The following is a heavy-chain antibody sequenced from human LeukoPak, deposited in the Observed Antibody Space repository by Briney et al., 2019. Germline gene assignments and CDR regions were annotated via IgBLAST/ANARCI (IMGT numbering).Heavy chain of an antibody. J-gene: IGHJ4*02. CDR1: GYTFTSYG. D-gene: IGHD3-10*01. Sequence: ASVKVSCKASGYTFTSYGISWVRQAPGQGLEWMGWISAYNGNTNYAQKLQGRVTMTTDTSTSTAYMELRSLRSDDTAVYYCAREITMVRGVPLYYFDYWGQGTLATVSS. V-gene: IGHV1-18*04. CDR2: ISAYNGNT. CDR3: AREITMVRGVPLYYFDY.